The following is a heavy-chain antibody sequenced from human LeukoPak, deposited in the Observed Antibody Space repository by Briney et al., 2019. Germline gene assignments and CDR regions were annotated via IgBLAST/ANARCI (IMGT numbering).Heavy chain of an antibody. J-gene: IGHJ3*02. CDR3: AKSMGATYYDLVAVDI. CDR2: ISGSGGST. CDR1: GFTFSSYA. V-gene: IGHV3-23*01. D-gene: IGHD1-26*01. Sequence: GGSLRLSCAASGFTFSSYAMSWVRQAPGKGLEWVSAISGSGGSTYYADSVKGRFTISRDNSKNTVYLQMNSLRPEDTALYYRAKSMGATYYDLVAVDIWGQGTVVTVSS.